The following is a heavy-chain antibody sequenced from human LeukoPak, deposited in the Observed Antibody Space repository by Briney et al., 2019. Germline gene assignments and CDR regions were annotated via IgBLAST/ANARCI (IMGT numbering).Heavy chain of an antibody. J-gene: IGHJ4*02. D-gene: IGHD6-25*01. CDR1: GYTFTSYG. Sequence: GASVKVSCKASGYTFTSYGISWVRQAPGQGLEWMGWISAYNGNTNYAQKLQGKVTMTTDSSTSTAYMELRSLRSDDTAVYYCARDLGLVRLARAESNYWGQGTLVTVSS. V-gene: IGHV1-18*01. CDR2: ISAYNGNT. CDR3: ARDLGLVRLARAESNY.